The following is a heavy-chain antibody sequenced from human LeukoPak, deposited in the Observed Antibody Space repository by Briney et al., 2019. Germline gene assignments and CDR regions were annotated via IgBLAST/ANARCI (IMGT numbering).Heavy chain of an antibody. D-gene: IGHD3-10*01. CDR3: ARTTTPHYYGSGSYALGY. J-gene: IGHJ4*02. CDR2: ISYDGSNK. Sequence: GGSLTLSCAASGFTFSTYAMHWVRQGPGKGLEWVAVISYDGSNKYYADSVNGRFTISRDNSKNTLYLQMSSLSAEDTAVYYCARTTTPHYYGSGSYALGYWGQGTLVTVPS. V-gene: IGHV3-30-3*01. CDR1: GFTFSTYA.